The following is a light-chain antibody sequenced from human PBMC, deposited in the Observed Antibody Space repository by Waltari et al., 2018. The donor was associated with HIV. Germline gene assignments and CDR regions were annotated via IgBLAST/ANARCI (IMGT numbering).Light chain of an antibody. CDR3: QLWDTYREVWV. Sequence: SYKLTQPPSLSVSPGQRASITCSGPKLGDKYTSWCHKRPGQSPVLVIFQDTKRPSGIPERFSGSKSGDTATLTISGIQAMDEADYYCQLWDTYREVWVFGGGSTLTVL. CDR1: KLGDKY. J-gene: IGLJ3*02. CDR2: QDT. V-gene: IGLV3-1*01.